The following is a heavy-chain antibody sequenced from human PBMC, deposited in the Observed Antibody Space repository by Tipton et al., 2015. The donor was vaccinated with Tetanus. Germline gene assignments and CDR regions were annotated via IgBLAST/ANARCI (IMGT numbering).Heavy chain of an antibody. J-gene: IGHJ4*02. D-gene: IGHD3-3*01. CDR3: ARANYDFSMKGPFDS. CDR2: ISSSGST. V-gene: IGHV4-61*08. CDR1: GGPLRSGDHY. Sequence: TLSLTCTVSGGPLRSGDHYWSWIRQPPGKGLEWLAYISSSGSTNSDYFLKSRITISRDTSKNQYSLSLSSVTAADTAVYFCARANYDFSMKGPFDSWGQG.